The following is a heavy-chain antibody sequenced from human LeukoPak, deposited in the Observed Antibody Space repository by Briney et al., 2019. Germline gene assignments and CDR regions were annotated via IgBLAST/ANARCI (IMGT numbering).Heavy chain of an antibody. V-gene: IGHV3-74*01. J-gene: IGHJ2*01. Sequence: GGAPRLSCTAPRFTLSSYCMHRVRPTPGEGLVWVSRINSDGSSTSYADSVKGRFTISRDNAKNTLYLQMNSLRAEDTAMYYCARADRPNWYFDLWGRGTLVTVSS. CDR3: ARADRPNWYFDL. CDR2: INSDGSST. CDR1: RFTLSSYC.